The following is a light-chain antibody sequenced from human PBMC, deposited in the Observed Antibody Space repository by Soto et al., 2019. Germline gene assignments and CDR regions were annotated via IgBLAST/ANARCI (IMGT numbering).Light chain of an antibody. V-gene: IGKV1-9*01. CDR3: QQLNSFPDT. J-gene: IGKJ1*01. CDR1: HVISGY. CDR2: TAS. Sequence: DIQLTQSPSVLSAPEGDRVTITCRARHVISGYLAWYQQKPGKAPKLLINTASYLEGGVPSRFSGSGSGAEFTLTTSSLLPEDFAIYHCQQLNSFPDTFGQGTKVEIK.